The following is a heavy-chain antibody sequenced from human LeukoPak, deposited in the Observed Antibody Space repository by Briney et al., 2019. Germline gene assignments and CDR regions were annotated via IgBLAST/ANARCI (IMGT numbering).Heavy chain of an antibody. CDR2: IYYSGST. CDR3: ARLVIGGSYYYYYMDV. D-gene: IGHD3-22*01. V-gene: IGHV4-59*08. Sequence: SETLSLTCTVSGGSISSYYWSWIRQPPGKGLEWIGYIYYSGSTNYNPSLKSRVTISVDTSKNQFSLKLSSVTAADTAVYYCARLVIGGSYYYYYMDVWGKGTTVTISS. CDR1: GGSISSYY. J-gene: IGHJ6*03.